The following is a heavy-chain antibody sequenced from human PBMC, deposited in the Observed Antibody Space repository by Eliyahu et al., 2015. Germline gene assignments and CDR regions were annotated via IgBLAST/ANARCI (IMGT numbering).Heavy chain of an antibody. CDR1: GFTFSSHW. CDR2: IKSXGTYT. V-gene: IGHV3-74*01. Sequence: VQLVESGGGLVQPGGSLRLSCAASGFTFSSHWMHWVRQVPGQGLEWVSRIKSXGTYTDYADSVKGRFTISRDNAKNRLYLQMNYLRAEDTAVYYCARDHYGYNSLDYWGQGTLVTVSS. CDR3: ARDHYGYNSLDY. J-gene: IGHJ4*02. D-gene: IGHD5-18*01.